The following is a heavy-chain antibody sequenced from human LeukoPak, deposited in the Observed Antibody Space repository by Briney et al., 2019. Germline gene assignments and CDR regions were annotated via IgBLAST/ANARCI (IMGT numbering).Heavy chain of an antibody. J-gene: IGHJ3*02. CDR2: IYTSGST. CDR1: GGSISSYY. D-gene: IGHD5-18*01. V-gene: IGHV4-4*07. CDR3: AKDSIQLWPHSAFDI. Sequence: SETLSLTCTVSGGSISSYYWSWIRQPAGKGLEWIGRIYTSGSTNYNPSLKSRVTMSVDTSKNQFSLKLSSVTAADTAVYYCAKDSIQLWPHSAFDIWGQGTTVTVSS.